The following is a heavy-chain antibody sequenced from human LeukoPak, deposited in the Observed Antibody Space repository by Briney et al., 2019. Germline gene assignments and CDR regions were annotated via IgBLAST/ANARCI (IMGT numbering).Heavy chain of an antibody. Sequence: EGSLRLSCVASGFTFSSYAMSWVRQAPGKGLEWVSAISGSGGSTYYADSVKGRFTISRDNSKNTLYLQMNSLRAEDTAVYYCAKGSELSIIVVVPAAIDYWGQGALVTVSS. CDR2: ISGSGGST. CDR3: AKGSELSIIVVVPAAIDY. CDR1: GFTFSSYA. D-gene: IGHD2-2*02. V-gene: IGHV3-23*01. J-gene: IGHJ4*02.